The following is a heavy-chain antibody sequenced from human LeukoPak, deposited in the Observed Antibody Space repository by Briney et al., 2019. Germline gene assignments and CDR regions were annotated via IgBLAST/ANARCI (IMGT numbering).Heavy chain of an antibody. CDR3: AKRAARPAYYFDF. V-gene: IGHV3-23*01. CDR1: GFTFSSYA. Sequence: GGSLRLSCTASGFTFSSYAMSWVRQAPGKGLEWVSTVTVSGDGTYYGDSVKGRFTISRDNSKNTLYLQMNSLRAEDTAVYYCAKRAARPAYYFDFWGQGTLVTISS. J-gene: IGHJ4*02. D-gene: IGHD6-6*01. CDR2: VTVSGDGT.